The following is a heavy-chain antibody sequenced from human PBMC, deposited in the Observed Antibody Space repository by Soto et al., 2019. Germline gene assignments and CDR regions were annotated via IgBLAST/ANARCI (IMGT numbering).Heavy chain of an antibody. CDR2: IYYSGST. CDR3: ARDPYYDSSGS. CDR1: GGSISGGDYY. V-gene: IGHV4-30-4*01. J-gene: IGHJ5*02. D-gene: IGHD3-22*01. Sequence: SATLSRTCTVSGGSISGGDYYWIWIRQPPGKGLEWIGYIYYSGSTYYNPSLKSRVTISVDTSKNQFSLKLSSVTAADTAVYYCARDPYYDSSGSWGQGTLVTVSS.